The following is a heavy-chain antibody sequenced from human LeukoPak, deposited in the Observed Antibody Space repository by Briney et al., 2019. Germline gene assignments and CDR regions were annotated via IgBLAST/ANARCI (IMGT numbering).Heavy chain of an antibody. CDR2: ISNNGGYT. J-gene: IGHJ4*02. V-gene: IGHV3-23*01. CDR1: GFPFSTYG. Sequence: GGSLRLSCAASGFPFSTYGMHWVRQAPGKGLEWVSAISNNGGYTYYADSVQGRFTISRDNSKSTLCLQMNSLRAEDTAVYYCAKQLGYCSDGSCYFPYWGQGTLVTVSS. D-gene: IGHD2-15*01. CDR3: AKQLGYCSDGSCYFPY.